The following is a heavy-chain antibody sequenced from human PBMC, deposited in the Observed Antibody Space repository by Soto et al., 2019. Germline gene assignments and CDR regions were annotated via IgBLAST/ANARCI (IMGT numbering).Heavy chain of an antibody. CDR2: ISGGGDSR. J-gene: IGHJ4*02. Sequence: GVWRRLSGAAGGCSCRNYALNWVLQARGKRLEWVSSISGGGDSRKYVDSVKGRFTISRDNPKNTLYLQMNSLRAEDTAVYYCAKDLFTMVRLFDSWGQGNLVTVSS. D-gene: IGHD3-10*01. V-gene: IGHV3-23*01. CDR1: GCSCRNYA. CDR3: AKDLFTMVRLFDS.